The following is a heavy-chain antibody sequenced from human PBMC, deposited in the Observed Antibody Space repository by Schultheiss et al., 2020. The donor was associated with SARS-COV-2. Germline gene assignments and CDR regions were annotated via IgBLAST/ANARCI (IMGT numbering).Heavy chain of an antibody. CDR3: ARGWYSSSSDFDY. D-gene: IGHD6-13*01. Sequence: SETLSLTCIVSGGSITNISYYWGCIRQPPGKGLEWIGSIFYSGGTTYNPSLKSRVTISVDTSKSQFSLKLSSVTAADTAVYYCARGWYSSSSDFDYWGQGTLVTVSS. CDR1: GGSITNISYY. CDR2: IFYSGGT. J-gene: IGHJ4*02. V-gene: IGHV4-39*07.